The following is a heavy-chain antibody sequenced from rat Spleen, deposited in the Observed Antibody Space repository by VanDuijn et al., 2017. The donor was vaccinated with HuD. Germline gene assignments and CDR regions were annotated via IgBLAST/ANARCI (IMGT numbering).Heavy chain of an antibody. V-gene: IGHV2-63*01. D-gene: IGHD4-3*01. CDR1: DLSFISYN. J-gene: IGHJ2*01. CDR2: MRFNGDP. Sequence: QVRLKESGPGLVQPSQTLSLTCTVSDLSFISYNIHWIRQAPGKGLEWMGRMRFNGDPSYNSALRSRLSISRDTSKNQVFLERNSLQTDDTGTYYCARYNAGFDYWGQGVMVTVSS. CDR3: ARYNAGFDY.